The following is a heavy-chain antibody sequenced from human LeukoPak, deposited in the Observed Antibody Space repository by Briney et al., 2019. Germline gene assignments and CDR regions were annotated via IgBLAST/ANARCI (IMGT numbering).Heavy chain of an antibody. V-gene: IGHV3-15*01. J-gene: IGHJ5*02. CDR1: GFTFSNAW. CDR3: TTAGKYCSGGSCFGP. D-gene: IGHD2-15*01. CDR2: IKSKTDGGTT. Sequence: GGSLRLSCAASGFTFSNAWMSWVRQAPGKGLEWVGRIKSKTDGGTTDYAAPVKGRFTISRDDSKNTLYLQTNSLKTEDTAVYYCTTAGKYCSGGSCFGPWGQGTLVTVSS.